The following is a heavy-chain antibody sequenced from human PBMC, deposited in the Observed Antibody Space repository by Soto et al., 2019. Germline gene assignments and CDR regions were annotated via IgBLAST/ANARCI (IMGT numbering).Heavy chain of an antibody. CDR3: ATGYGRSWYDY. CDR1: GCSISSSSPY. J-gene: IGHJ4*02. Sequence: QLQLQESGPGLVKPSETLSLTCGVSGCSISSSSPYWGWIRQPPGKGLQWIGNSYYTGITYFNPSLKSRFTISVDTSKKQFVVKLTSVTAADTAVYYCATGYGRSWYDYWGQGTLVTVAS. V-gene: IGHV4-39*01. CDR2: SYYTGIT. D-gene: IGHD6-13*01.